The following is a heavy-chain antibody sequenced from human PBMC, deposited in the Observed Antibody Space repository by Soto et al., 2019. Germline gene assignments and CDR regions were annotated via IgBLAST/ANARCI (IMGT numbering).Heavy chain of an antibody. CDR1: GYTFTGYY. V-gene: IGHV1-2*04. CDR2: INPNSGGT. CDR3: ARGKGGLGYCSGGSCHDYYYMDV. J-gene: IGHJ6*03. Sequence: GASVKVSCKASGYTFTGYYMHWVRQAPGQGLEWMGWINPNSGGTNYAQKSQGWVTMTRDTSISTAYMELSRLRSDDTAVYYCARGKGGLGYCSGGSCHDYYYMDVWGKGTTVTVSS. D-gene: IGHD2-15*01.